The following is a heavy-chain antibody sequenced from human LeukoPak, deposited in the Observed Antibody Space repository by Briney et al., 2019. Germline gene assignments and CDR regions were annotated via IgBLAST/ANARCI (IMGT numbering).Heavy chain of an antibody. D-gene: IGHD6-13*01. V-gene: IGHV4-39*01. CDR3: ARMRSGIAAAGARWFDP. CDR1: GGSISSSSYY. J-gene: IGHJ5*02. Sequence: PSETLSLTCTVSGGSISSSSYYWGWIRQPPGKGLEWIGSIYYSGSTYYNPSLKSRVTISVDTSKNQFSLKLSSVTAADTAVYYCARMRSGIAAAGARWFDPWGQGTLVTVSS. CDR2: IYYSGST.